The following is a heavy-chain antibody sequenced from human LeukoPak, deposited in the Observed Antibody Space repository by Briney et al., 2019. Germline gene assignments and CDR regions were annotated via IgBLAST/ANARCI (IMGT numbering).Heavy chain of an antibody. V-gene: IGHV4-38-2*01. CDR2: IYHSGGT. CDR1: RYSLSIVYY. D-gene: IGHD3-3*01. J-gene: IGHJ6*03. Sequence: SRTLSLTRALSRYSLSIVYYWGWTRPPPGKGLEGIGRIYHSGGTYYTPPPKSRDTISVDTSKNQFSLNLNSVTAGTPPVFSFARGLTYYYVWSRNPPRRYYIDVWGQGTTVTVSS. CDR3: ARGLTYYYVWSRNPPRRYYIDV.